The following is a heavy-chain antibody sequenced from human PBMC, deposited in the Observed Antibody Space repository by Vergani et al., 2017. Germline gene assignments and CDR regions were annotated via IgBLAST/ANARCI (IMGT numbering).Heavy chain of an antibody. V-gene: IGHV1-24*01. CDR2: FDPEDGET. CDR3: ATDHRLGSGSYFGSGWFDP. D-gene: IGHD3-10*01. CDR1: GYTLTELS. Sequence: QVQLVQSGAEVKKPGASVKVSCKVSGYTLTELSMHWVRQAPGKGLEWMGGFDPEDGETIYAQKFQGRVTMTEDKSTDTAYMELSSLRSEDTAVYYCATDHRLGSGSYFGSGWFDPWGQGTLVTVSS. J-gene: IGHJ5*02.